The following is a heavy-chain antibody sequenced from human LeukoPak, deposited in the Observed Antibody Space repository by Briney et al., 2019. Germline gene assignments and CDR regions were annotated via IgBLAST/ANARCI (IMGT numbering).Heavy chain of an antibody. J-gene: IGHJ4*02. Sequence: SETLSLTCTVSRGSISSYYWSWIRQPPGKGLEWIGYIYYSGSTKYNPSLKSRVTISVDASKTQFSLKLNSVTAADTAVYYCARGSRELYYFDYWGQGTLVTVSS. CDR2: IYYSGST. CDR1: RGSISSYY. CDR3: ARGSRELYYFDY. D-gene: IGHD1-7*01. V-gene: IGHV4-59*01.